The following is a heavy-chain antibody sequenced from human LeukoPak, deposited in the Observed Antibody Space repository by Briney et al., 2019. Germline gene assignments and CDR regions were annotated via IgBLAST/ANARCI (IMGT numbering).Heavy chain of an antibody. CDR2: IYSGGST. CDR3: ARESSCSGGSCYSAGMDV. CDR1: GFTVSSNY. D-gene: IGHD2-15*01. J-gene: IGHJ6*02. V-gene: IGHV3-66*01. Sequence: GGSLRLSCAASGFTVSSNYMSWVRQAPGKGLEWVSVIYSGGSTYYADSVKGRFTISRDNAKNSLYLQMNSLRAEDTAVYYCARESSCSGGSCYSAGMDVWGQGTTVTVSS.